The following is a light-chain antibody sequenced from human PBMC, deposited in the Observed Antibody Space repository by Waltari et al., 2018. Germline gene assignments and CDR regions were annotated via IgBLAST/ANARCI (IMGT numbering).Light chain of an antibody. CDR2: QDL. J-gene: IGLJ3*02. V-gene: IGLV3-1*01. CDR1: ILGSTY. Sequence: SSELTQPPSVSVSQGQKASITCAGDILGSTYASLYQHKPGQSPLLVIYQDLNRPSGIPERFSGSKSGNTATLTISGTQAMDDADYYCQALGSNRWVFGGGTKLTVL. CDR3: QALGSNRWV.